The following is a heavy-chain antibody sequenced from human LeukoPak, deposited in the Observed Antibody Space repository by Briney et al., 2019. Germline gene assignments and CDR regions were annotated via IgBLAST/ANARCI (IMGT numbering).Heavy chain of an antibody. Sequence: KPSETLSLTCTVSGGSISSYYWSWIRQPPGKGLEWIGEIDHNGITHYNPSLKSRVAMSVDTTRKRFSLTLTSENAADTAVYYCARGGGGAKAFYYDYWGQGSLVTVSS. V-gene: IGHV4-59*04. D-gene: IGHD1-26*01. CDR2: IDHNGIT. CDR1: GGSISSYY. J-gene: IGHJ4*02. CDR3: ARGGGGAKAFYYDY.